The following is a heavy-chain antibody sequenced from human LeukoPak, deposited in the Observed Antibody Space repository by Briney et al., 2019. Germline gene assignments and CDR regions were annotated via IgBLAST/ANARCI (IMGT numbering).Heavy chain of an antibody. J-gene: IGHJ3*01. Sequence: QPARPLRLSCAASGFTFNTFDMHWVRQAPGKGLEWVAVIWYDGSNKYYADSVKGRFTISRDNSKNTLYLQMNSLRAEDTAVYYCARQSSATIVSAFAFWGQGTMVTVSS. CDR3: ARQSSATIVSAFAF. D-gene: IGHD2-15*01. CDR2: IWYDGSNK. CDR1: GFTFNTFD. V-gene: IGHV3-33*01.